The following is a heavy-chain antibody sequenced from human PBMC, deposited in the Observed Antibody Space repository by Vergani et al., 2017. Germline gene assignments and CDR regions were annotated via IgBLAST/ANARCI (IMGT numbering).Heavy chain of an antibody. Sequence: QVQLVQSGAEVKKPGASVKVSCKASGYTFTGYYMHWVRQAPGQGLEWMGWINPNSGGTNYAQKFQGRVTMTRDTSISTAYMELSSLRSEDTAVYYCASYKDIVVVPAAITDAFDIWGQGTMVTVSS. CDR1: GYTFTGYY. CDR2: INPNSGGT. CDR3: ASYKDIVVVPAAITDAFDI. V-gene: IGHV1-2*02. J-gene: IGHJ3*02. D-gene: IGHD2-2*01.